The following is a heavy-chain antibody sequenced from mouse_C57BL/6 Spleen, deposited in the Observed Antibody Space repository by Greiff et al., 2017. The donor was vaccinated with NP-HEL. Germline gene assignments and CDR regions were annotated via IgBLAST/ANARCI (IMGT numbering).Heavy chain of an antibody. CDR1: GYAFSSSW. CDR2: IYPGDGDT. D-gene: IGHD2-4*01. J-gene: IGHJ3*01. CDR3: ARSGVYDYDGAY. V-gene: IGHV1-82*01. Sequence: QVQLQQSGPELVKPGASVKISCKASGYAFSSSWMNWVKQRPGKGLEWIGRIYPGDGDTNYNGKFKGKATLTADKSSSTAYMQLSSLTSEDSAVYFCARSGVYDYDGAYWGQGTLVTVSA.